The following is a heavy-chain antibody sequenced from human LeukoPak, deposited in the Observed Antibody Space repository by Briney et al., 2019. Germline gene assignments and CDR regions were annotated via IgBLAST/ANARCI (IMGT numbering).Heavy chain of an antibody. Sequence: PGGSLRLSCAASGFTFSSYWMHWVRQAPGKGLVRVSRINSDGSSTSYADSVKGRFTISRDNAKNTLYLQMNSLRAEDTAVYYCASPIAVADYYYYYYMDVWGKGTTVTVSS. V-gene: IGHV3-74*01. CDR3: ASPIAVADYYYYYYMDV. J-gene: IGHJ6*03. CDR2: INSDGSST. D-gene: IGHD6-19*01. CDR1: GFTFSSYW.